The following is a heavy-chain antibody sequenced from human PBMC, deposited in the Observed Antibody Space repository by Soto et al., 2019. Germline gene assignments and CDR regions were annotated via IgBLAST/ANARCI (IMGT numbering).Heavy chain of an antibody. D-gene: IGHD3-22*01. V-gene: IGHV1-18*01. J-gene: IGHJ6*02. CDR1: GYTFTSYG. CDR3: ARGGHYYDSSGYTRLNYYGMDV. Sequence: ASVKVSCRASGYTFTSYGISWVRQAPGQGLEWMGWISVYSGNTNYAQKFQGRVTMTTDTSTSTAYMELRSLRSDDTAVYYCARGGHYYDSSGYTRLNYYGMDVWGQGTTVTVSS. CDR2: ISVYSGNT.